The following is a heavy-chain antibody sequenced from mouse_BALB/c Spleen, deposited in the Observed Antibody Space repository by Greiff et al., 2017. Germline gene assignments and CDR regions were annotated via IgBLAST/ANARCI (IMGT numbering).Heavy chain of an antibody. Sequence: VQLQQPGAELVRPGASVKLSCKASGYTFTSYWINWVKQRPGQGLEWIGNIYPSDSYTNYNQKFKDKATLTVDKSSSTAYMQLSSPTSEDSAVYYCTRGGQLGFDYWGQGTTLTVSS. CDR1: GYTFTSYW. J-gene: IGHJ2*01. CDR3: TRGGQLGFDY. V-gene: IGHV1-69*02. CDR2: IYPSDSYT. D-gene: IGHD3-2*01.